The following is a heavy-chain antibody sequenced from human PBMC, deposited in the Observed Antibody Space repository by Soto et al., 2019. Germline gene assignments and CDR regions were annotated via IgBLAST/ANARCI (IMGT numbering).Heavy chain of an antibody. D-gene: IGHD3-22*01. CDR2: IIPIFGTA. CDR1: GGTFSRHA. Sequence: QVPLVQSGAEVRKPGSSVKVSCKASGGTFSRHAISWVRQAPGQGLEWMGGIIPIFGTANHAQKFQGRVTIIADESTSTVYMELSSLRSEDTAMYYCAREGYYDSSGSDGDPKTIIDYWGQGTLVTVSS. J-gene: IGHJ4*02. V-gene: IGHV1-69*01. CDR3: AREGYYDSSGSDGDPKTIIDY.